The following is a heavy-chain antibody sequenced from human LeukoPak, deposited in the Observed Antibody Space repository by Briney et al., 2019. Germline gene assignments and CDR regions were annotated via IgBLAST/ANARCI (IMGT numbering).Heavy chain of an antibody. Sequence: SVKVSCKASGGTFTSYAISWVRQAPGQGLEWMGGIIPIFGTANYAQKFQGRVTITTDESTSTAYMELSSLRSEDTAVYYCARGGGYCSGGSCYHSPGDYWGQGTLVTVSS. V-gene: IGHV1-69*05. CDR2: IIPIFGTA. J-gene: IGHJ4*02. D-gene: IGHD2-15*01. CDR1: GGTFTSYA. CDR3: ARGGGYCSGGSCYHSPGDY.